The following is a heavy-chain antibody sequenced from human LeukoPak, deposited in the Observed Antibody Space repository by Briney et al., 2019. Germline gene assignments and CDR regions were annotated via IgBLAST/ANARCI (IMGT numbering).Heavy chain of an antibody. CDR2: INHSGST. CDR3: ARVVVVVPAATNYFDY. CDR1: GGSFSGYY. V-gene: IGHV4-34*01. J-gene: IGHJ4*02. Sequence: PSGTLSLTCAVYGGSFSGYYWSWIRQPPGKGLEWIGEINHSGSTNYNPSLKSRVTISVDTSKNQFSLKLSSVTAADTAVYYCARVVVVVPAATNYFDYWGQGTLVTVSS. D-gene: IGHD2-2*01.